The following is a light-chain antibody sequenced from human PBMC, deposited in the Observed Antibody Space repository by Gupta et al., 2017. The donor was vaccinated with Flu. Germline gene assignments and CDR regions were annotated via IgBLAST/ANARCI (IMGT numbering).Light chain of an antibody. Sequence: DIEMTQSPSFLSAPVGDRVTITCQASEDIYNYLNWYQQKLGKPPKLLIYDASKLETGVPSRFSGSGSGTHFTFTISSLQPEDIATYYCQQDDNLLTFGGGTKVEIK. CDR2: DAS. V-gene: IGKV1-33*01. CDR3: QQDDNLLT. CDR1: EDIYNY. J-gene: IGKJ4*01.